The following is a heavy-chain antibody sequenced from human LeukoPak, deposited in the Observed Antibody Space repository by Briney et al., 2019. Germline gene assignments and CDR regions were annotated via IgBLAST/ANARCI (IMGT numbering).Heavy chain of an antibody. J-gene: IGHJ4*02. CDR3: AREGGEAVAGSFDY. V-gene: IGHV3-30-3*01. CDR2: ISYDGSNK. CDR1: GFNFSSYA. D-gene: IGHD6-19*01. Sequence: GGSLRLSCAASGFNFSSYAMHRVRQAPGKGLEWVAVISYDGSNKYYADSVKGRFTISRDNSKNTLYLQMNSLIAEDTAVYYCAREGGEAVAGSFDYWGQGTLVTVSS.